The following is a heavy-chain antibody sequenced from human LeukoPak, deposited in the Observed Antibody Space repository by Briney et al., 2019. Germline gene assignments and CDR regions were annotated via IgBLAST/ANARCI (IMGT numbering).Heavy chain of an antibody. D-gene: IGHD3-3*01. J-gene: IGHJ6*03. CDR1: GGTFSSYA. CDR3: ARHAKYDFWSGPSPYYYYYMDV. Sequence: GASVKVSCKASGGTFSSYAISWVRQAPGQGLEWMGGIIPIFGTANYAQEFQGRVTITADESTSTAYMELSSLRSEDTAVYYCARHAKYDFWSGPSPYYYYYMDVWGKGTTVTVSS. V-gene: IGHV1-69*01. CDR2: IIPIFGTA.